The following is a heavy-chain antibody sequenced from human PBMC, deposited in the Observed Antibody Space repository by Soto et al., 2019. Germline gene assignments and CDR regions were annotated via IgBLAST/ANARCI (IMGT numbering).Heavy chain of an antibody. Sequence: EVQLVQSGAEVKKPGESLKISCKGSGYSFTSYWIGWVRQMPGKGLEWMGIIYPGDSDTRYSPSFQGQVTISADKSIXXAYLQWSSLKASDTAMYYCATMRELWFGEGAVMDVWGQGTTVTVSS. J-gene: IGHJ6*02. D-gene: IGHD3-10*01. CDR3: ATMRELWFGEGAVMDV. V-gene: IGHV5-51*03. CDR2: IYPGDSDT. CDR1: GYSFTSYW.